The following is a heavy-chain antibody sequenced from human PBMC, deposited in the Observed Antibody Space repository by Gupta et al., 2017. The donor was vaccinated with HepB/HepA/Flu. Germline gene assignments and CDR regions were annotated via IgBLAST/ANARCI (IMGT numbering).Heavy chain of an antibody. J-gene: IGHJ6*02. CDR2: IVVGSGNT. V-gene: IGHV1-58*02. CDR3: AAGDSSGYYYYYYGMDV. CDR1: GLPFTSSA. D-gene: IGHD3-22*01. Sequence: QMQLVQSGPEVKKPGTSVKVSCKASGLPFTSSAMQWVLQARGQRLEWIGWIVVGSGNTNYAQEFQERVTITRDMSTSTAYMELSSLRSEDTAVYYCAAGDSSGYYYYYYGMDVWGQGTTVTVSS.